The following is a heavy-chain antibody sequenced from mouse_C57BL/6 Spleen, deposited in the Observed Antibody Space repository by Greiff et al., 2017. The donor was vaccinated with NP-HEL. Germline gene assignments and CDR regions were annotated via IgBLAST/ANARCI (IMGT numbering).Heavy chain of an antibody. CDR2: ISYDGSN. CDR1: GYSITSGYY. Sequence: EVQLVESGPGLVKPSQSLSLTCSVTGYSITSGYYWNWIRQFPGNKLEWMGYISYDGSNNYNPSLKNRISITRDTSKNQFFLKLNSVTTEDTATYYCARDSYYYGSGYFDVWGTGTTVTVSS. D-gene: IGHD1-1*01. J-gene: IGHJ1*03. CDR3: ARDSYYYGSGYFDV. V-gene: IGHV3-6*01.